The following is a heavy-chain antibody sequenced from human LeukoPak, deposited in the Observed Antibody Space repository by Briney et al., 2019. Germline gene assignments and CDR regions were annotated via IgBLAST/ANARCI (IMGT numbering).Heavy chain of an antibody. J-gene: IGHJ4*02. D-gene: IGHD1-26*01. Sequence: GESLKISCKGSGYSFTSSWIGWVRQMPGKGLEWMGIIYPGDSDTRYSPSFQGQVTISADKSISTAYLQWSILKASDTAMYYCAIYSDTYYFDHWGQGTLVTVSS. CDR1: GYSFTSSW. CDR2: IYPGDSDT. CDR3: AIYSDTYYFDH. V-gene: IGHV5-51*01.